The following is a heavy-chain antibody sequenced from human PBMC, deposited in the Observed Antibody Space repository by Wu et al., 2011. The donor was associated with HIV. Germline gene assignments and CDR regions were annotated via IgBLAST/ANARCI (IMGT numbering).Heavy chain of an antibody. Sequence: QVQLVQSGAEVKKPGASVKVSCKASGYTFSNSDINWVRQAPGQGLEWVGWINPNTGNTGYGEKFQDRVTISTNTSITTAYMEVRRLGSEDTALYYCVRVPYYYDGSGYNDAFDIWGQGTMVSSLQ. CDR1: GYTFSNSD. J-gene: IGHJ3*02. CDR3: VRVPYYYDGSGYNDAFDI. V-gene: IGHV1-8*03. D-gene: IGHD3-22*01. CDR2: INPNTGNT.